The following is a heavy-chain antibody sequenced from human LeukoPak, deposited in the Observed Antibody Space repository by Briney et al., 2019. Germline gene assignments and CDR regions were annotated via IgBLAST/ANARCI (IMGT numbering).Heavy chain of an antibody. D-gene: IGHD1-26*01. CDR3: ARAQRTPQSPRGPFDY. Sequence: ASVKVSCKASGYTFTSYYMHWVRQAPGQGLEWMGIINPSGGSTSYAQKFQGRVTMTRDTSTSTVYMELRSLRSEDTAVYYCARAQRTPQSPRGPFDYWGQGTLVTVSS. J-gene: IGHJ4*02. CDR2: INPSGGST. CDR1: GYTFTSYY. V-gene: IGHV1-46*01.